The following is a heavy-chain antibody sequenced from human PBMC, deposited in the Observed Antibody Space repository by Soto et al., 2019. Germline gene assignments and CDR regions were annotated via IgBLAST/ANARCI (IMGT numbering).Heavy chain of an antibody. CDR2: ISYYLSNK. CDR1: GFTFSSYG. V-gene: IGHV3-30*18. CDR3: AKAQAGQQRVPMGVVDY. D-gene: IGHD6-13*01. J-gene: IGHJ4*02. Sequence: GGSLRLSCAASGFTFSSYGMHWVRQAPVNGLEFVAVISYYLSNKYYADSVKGRFTISRYNSKNTLYLQMNSLRAYYTALYYFAKAQAGQQRVPMGVVDYWGQGTLVTVSS.